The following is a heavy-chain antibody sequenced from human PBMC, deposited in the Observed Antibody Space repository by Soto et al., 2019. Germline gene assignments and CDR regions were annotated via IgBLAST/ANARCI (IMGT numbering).Heavy chain of an antibody. CDR1: GFTFSSYS. CDR2: ISSSSSTI. CDR3: ARDGYYDSSGYLRDFDY. V-gene: IGHV3-48*01. J-gene: IGHJ4*02. D-gene: IGHD3-22*01. Sequence: EVQLVESGGGLVQPGGSLKLSCAASGFTFSSYSMNWVRQAPGKGLEWVSYISSSSSTIYYADSVKGRFTISRDNAKNSLYLQMNSLKAEDTAVYYCARDGYYDSSGYLRDFDYWGQGTLVTVSS.